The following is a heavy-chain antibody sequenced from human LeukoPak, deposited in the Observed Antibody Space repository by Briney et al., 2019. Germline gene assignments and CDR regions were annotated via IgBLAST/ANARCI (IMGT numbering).Heavy chain of an antibody. CDR3: AREIDYYGSGSYQPFDY. D-gene: IGHD3-10*01. CDR2: ISGSGGST. J-gene: IGHJ4*02. Sequence: GGSLRLSCAASGFTFSSYAMSWVRQAPGEGLEWVSAISGSGGSTYYADSVKGRFTISRDNSKNSLYLQMNSLRAEDTAVYYCAREIDYYGSGSYQPFDYWGQGTLVTVSS. V-gene: IGHV3-23*01. CDR1: GFTFSSYA.